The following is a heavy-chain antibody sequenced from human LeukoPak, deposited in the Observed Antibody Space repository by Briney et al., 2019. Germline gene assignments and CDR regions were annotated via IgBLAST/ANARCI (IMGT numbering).Heavy chain of an antibody. CDR2: IYPHTGGT. CDR1: GYTFTEYY. D-gene: IGHD7-27*01. V-gene: IGHV1-2*02. CDR3: ARLGTN. J-gene: IGHJ4*02. Sequence: ASVKVSCKTSGYTFTEYYIHWVRQAPGQGLEGMGWIYPHTGGTKFAPSFDGRIIMTSDTSINTAYLELPSLRSDDSAVYYCARLGTNWGQGTLVTVSS.